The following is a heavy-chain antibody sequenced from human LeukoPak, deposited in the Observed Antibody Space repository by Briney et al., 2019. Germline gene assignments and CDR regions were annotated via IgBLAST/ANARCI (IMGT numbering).Heavy chain of an antibody. CDR1: GYTFNSYG. CDR2: INPSGGST. V-gene: IGHV1-46*02. J-gene: IGHJ6*02. CDR3: ARSRDTSNFWSGYWYYYYGMDV. D-gene: IGHD3-3*01. Sequence: ASVKVSCKASGYTFNSYGFSWVRQAPGQGLEWMGIINPSGGSTSYAQKFQGRVTMTRDTSTSTVYMELSSLRSEDTAVYYCARSRDTSNFWSGYWYYYYGMDVWGQGTTVTVSS.